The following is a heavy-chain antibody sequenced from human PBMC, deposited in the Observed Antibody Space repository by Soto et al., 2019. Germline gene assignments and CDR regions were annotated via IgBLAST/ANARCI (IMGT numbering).Heavy chain of an antibody. Sequence: EVQLVESGGGLIQPGGSLRLSCAASGFTVINNYMIWVRQAPGKGLEWVSLIYSGGSIHYADSVKGRFTISRDGSKSTLDLPMGGLRAEPTAVYYGATSPGVGVWGQGTTVAVS. D-gene: IGHD2-8*01. CDR3: ATSPGVGV. CDR2: IYSGGSI. CDR1: GFTVINNY. J-gene: IGHJ6*02. V-gene: IGHV3-53*01.